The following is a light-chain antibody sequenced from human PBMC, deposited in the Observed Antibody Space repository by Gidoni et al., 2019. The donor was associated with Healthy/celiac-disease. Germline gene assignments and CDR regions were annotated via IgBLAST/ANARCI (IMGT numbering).Light chain of an antibody. Sequence: EILLTQYPATLSLSPGERATLSCRASQSVSSYLAWYQQKPGQAPRLLIYDASNRATGIPARFSGSGSGTDFTLTISSLEPEDFAVYYCQQRRNWPLTFGGGTKVEIK. J-gene: IGKJ4*01. CDR1: QSVSSY. CDR3: QQRRNWPLT. V-gene: IGKV3-11*01. CDR2: DAS.